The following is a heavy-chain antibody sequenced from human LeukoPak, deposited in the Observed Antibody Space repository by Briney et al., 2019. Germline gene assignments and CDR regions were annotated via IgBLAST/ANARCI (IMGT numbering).Heavy chain of an antibody. J-gene: IGHJ4*02. CDR3: ARYLFGDFMFDY. CDR1: GFSLSTSGVG. CDR2: IYWDDDK. Sequence: SGPTLLKPTQTLTLTFTFSGFSLSTSGVGVGWIRQPPGKALEWLALIYWDDDKRYIPSLKNRLTITKDTSENQVFLTMTNMDPVDTATYYCARYLFGDFMFDYWGQGSLVTVSS. V-gene: IGHV2-5*02. D-gene: IGHD3-16*02.